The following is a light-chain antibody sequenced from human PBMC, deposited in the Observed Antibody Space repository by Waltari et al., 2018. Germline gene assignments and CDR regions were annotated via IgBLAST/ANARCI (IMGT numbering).Light chain of an antibody. CDR2: KAS. CDR1: QSISSW. J-gene: IGKJ4*01. V-gene: IGKV1-5*03. CDR3: QQYDDYPLT. Sequence: DIEMNQSPSTLSASVGDRVTITCRASQSISSWLAWYQQRPGKAPNLLIYKASTLERGVPSRFSGSGSGTEFTLTISSLQPDDFATYFCQQYDDYPLTFGGGTEVEIK.